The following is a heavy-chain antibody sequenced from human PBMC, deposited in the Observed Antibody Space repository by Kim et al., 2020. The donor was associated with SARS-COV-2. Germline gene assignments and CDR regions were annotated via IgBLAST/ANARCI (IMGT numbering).Heavy chain of an antibody. J-gene: IGHJ4*02. CDR3: VRGGNWNDGFDY. V-gene: IGHV1-3*01. D-gene: IGHD1-1*01. Sequence: TYSQKFQGRVTITRDTSASTAYMELSSLTSEDTAVYYCVRGGNWNDGFDYWGQGTLVTVSS.